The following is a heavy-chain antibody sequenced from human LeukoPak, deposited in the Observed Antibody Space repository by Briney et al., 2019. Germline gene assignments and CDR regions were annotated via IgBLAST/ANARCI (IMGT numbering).Heavy chain of an antibody. CDR3: AKGGRYCTNGVCPLYYYYYMDV. J-gene: IGHJ6*03. CDR1: GFTFSSYG. Sequence: PGGSLRLSCAASGFTFSSYGMHWVRQAPGKGLEWVAVIWYGGSNKYYADSVKGRFTISRDNSKNTLYLQMNSLRAEDTAVYYCAKGGRYCTNGVCPLYYYYYMDVWGKGTTVTVSS. D-gene: IGHD2-8*01. CDR2: IWYGGSNK. V-gene: IGHV3-30*02.